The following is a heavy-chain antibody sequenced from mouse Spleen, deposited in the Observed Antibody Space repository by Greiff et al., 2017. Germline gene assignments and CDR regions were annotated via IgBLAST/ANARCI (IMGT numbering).Heavy chain of an antibody. V-gene: IGHV5-9*04. CDR3: AREEGLRHYHGGFAY. CDR1: GFTFSSYA. D-gene: IGHD1-2*01. CDR2: ISSGGGNT. J-gene: IGHJ3*01. Sequence: DVKLVESGGGLVKRGGSLKLSCAASGFTFSSYAMSWVRQTPEKRLEWVATISSGGGNTYYPDSVKGRFTISRDNAKNTLYLQMSSLKSEDTAMYYCAREEGLRHYHGGFAYWGQGTLVTVSA.